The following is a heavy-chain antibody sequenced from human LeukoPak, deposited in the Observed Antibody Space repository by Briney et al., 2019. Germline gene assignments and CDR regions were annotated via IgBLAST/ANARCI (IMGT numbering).Heavy chain of an antibody. CDR2: ISWNSGSI. D-gene: IGHD6-13*01. CDR3: AKDLAAAVTGGFDY. V-gene: IGHV3-9*01. CDR1: GFTFDDYA. Sequence: GRSLRLSCAASGFTFDDYAMHWVRQAPGKGLEWVSGISWNSGSIGYADSMKGRFTISRDNAKNSLYLQMNSLRAEDTALYYCAKDLAAAVTGGFDYWGQGTLVTVSS. J-gene: IGHJ4*02.